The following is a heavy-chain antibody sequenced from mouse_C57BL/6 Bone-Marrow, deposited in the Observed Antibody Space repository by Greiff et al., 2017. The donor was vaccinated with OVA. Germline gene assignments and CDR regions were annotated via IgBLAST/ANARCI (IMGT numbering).Heavy chain of an antibody. J-gene: IGHJ1*03. D-gene: IGHD4-1*01. CDR2: IDPSDSET. CDR1: GYTFTSYW. CDR3: ARIRLGRYFDV. V-gene: IGHV1-52*01. Sequence: QVQLQQPGAELVRPGSSVKLSCKASGYTFTSYWMHWVKQRPIQGLEWIGNIDPSDSETHYNQKFKDKGTLTVDKSSSTAYMQLSSLTSEDSAVYYCARIRLGRYFDVWGTGTTVTVSS.